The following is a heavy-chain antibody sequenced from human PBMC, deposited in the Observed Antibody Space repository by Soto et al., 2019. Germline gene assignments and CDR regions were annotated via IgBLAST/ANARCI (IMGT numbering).Heavy chain of an antibody. V-gene: IGHV3-30-3*01. CDR1: GFTFSSYA. CDR3: ARHLWRDDYNWGYFDL. J-gene: IGHJ2*01. CDR2: ISYDGSNK. D-gene: IGHD4-4*01. Sequence: QVQLVESGEGVVQPGRSLRLSCAASGFTFSSYAMHWVRQAPGKGLEWVAVISYDGSNKYYADSVKGRFTISRDNSKNTLYLQMNSLRAEDTAVYYCARHLWRDDYNWGYFDLWGRGTLVTVSS.